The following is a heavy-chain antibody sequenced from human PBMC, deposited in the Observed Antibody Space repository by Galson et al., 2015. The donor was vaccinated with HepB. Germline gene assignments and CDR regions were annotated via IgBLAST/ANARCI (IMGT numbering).Heavy chain of an antibody. CDR1: NGSIGSYY. J-gene: IGHJ3*02. CDR3: AREGYSSNWRNDAFDI. D-gene: IGHD6-13*01. Sequence: LSLTCTVSNGSIGSYYWSWIRQPPGKTLEWLGYIYYSGSTSYNPSLKRRATMAVDTSKNQFSLRLKAVTAADTAMYFCAREGYSSNWRNDAFDIWGQGTLVTVSS. CDR2: IYYSGST. V-gene: IGHV4-59*01.